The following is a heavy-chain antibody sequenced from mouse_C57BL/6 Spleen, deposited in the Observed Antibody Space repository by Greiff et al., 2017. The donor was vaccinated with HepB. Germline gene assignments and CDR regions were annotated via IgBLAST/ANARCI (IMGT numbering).Heavy chain of an antibody. CDR2: IDPSDSYT. J-gene: IGHJ3*01. D-gene: IGHD2-4*01. CDR1: GYTFTSYW. Sequence: VKVVESGAELVMPGASVKLSCKASGYTFTSYWMHWVKQRPGQGLEWIGEIDPSDSYTNYNQKFKGKSTLTVDKSSSTAYMQLSSLTSEDSAVYYCARYDYDVGFAYWGQGTLVTVSA. CDR3: ARYDYDVGFAY. V-gene: IGHV1-69*01.